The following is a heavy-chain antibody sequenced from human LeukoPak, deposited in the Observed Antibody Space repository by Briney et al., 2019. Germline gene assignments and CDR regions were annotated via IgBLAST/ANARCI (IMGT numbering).Heavy chain of an antibody. V-gene: IGHV1-2*06. CDR2: INPNSGGT. Sequence: ASVKVSCKXSGYTFTGYYMHWVRQAPGQGLEWMGRINPNSGGTNYSQKFQGRVTMTRGTSISTAYMELSRLRSDDTAVYYCARERHDYVWGSYRYSIDYWGQGTLVTVSS. D-gene: IGHD3-16*02. J-gene: IGHJ4*02. CDR1: GYTFTGYY. CDR3: ARERHDYVWGSYRYSIDY.